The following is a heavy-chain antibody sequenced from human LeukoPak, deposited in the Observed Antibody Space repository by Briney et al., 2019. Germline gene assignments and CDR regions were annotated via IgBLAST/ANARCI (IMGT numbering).Heavy chain of an antibody. CDR2: INSGGSST. V-gene: IGHV3-74*01. CDR3: ARSFGGTYYFDY. J-gene: IGHJ4*02. D-gene: IGHD1-26*01. CDR1: GFTFSPYW. Sequence: GGPLRLSCAASGFTFSPYWMHWVRQAPGKGLVWVSHINSGGSSTSYADSVKGRFTISRDNAKNTLFLQMHSLRADDTAVYYCARSFGGTYYFDYWGQGTLVTVSS.